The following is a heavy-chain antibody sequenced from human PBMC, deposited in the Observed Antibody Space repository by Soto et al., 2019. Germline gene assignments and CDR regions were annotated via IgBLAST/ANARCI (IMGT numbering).Heavy chain of an antibody. CDR3: ARTPSTKYDFWSGYLFDAFDI. CDR1: GCFPSRYY. CDR2: IYYSGST. Sequence: SEALSLPYTVSGCFPSRYYWSWFRQPPGKGLEWIGSIYYSGSTNCNPSLKSRVTISVDTSKNQFSLKLSSVTAADTAVYYCARTPSTKYDFWSGYLFDAFDIWGQGTMVTVSS. V-gene: IGHV4-59*01. D-gene: IGHD3-3*01. J-gene: IGHJ3*02.